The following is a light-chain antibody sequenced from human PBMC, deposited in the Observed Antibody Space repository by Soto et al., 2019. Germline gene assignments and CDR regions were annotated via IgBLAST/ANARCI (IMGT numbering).Light chain of an antibody. J-gene: IGKJ1*01. CDR2: DAS. CDR1: QSISSW. CDR3: QQYMSYS. V-gene: IGKV1-5*01. Sequence: EIQMTQSPSTVSASVGDRVTISCRASQSISSWLAWYQQKPGKAPKLLIYDASSLESGVPSRFSGSGSGTEFTLTISSLQPDDFATYYCQQYMSYSFGQGTKVDI.